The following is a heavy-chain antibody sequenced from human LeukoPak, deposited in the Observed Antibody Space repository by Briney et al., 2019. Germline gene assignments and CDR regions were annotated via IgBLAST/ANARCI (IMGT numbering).Heavy chain of an antibody. CDR2: MSADGTTT. CDR1: GFIFSNHA. J-gene: IGHJ4*02. Sequence: PGGSLRLSCSASGFIFSNHAIHWVRQAPGKGLEYVSAMSADGTTTDYADSVKGRFSISRDVSKNTVYLQMGSLRVEDTAIYHCAKGLTVPTDMFARCYDHWGRGSQVTVSS. CDR3: AKGLTVPTDMFARCYDH. V-gene: IGHV3-64D*06. D-gene: IGHD4-17*01.